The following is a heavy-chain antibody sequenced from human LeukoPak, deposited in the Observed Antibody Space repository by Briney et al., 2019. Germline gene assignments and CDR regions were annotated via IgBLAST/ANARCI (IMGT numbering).Heavy chain of an antibody. CDR2: ISYDGINK. CDR1: GFTFSSYA. D-gene: IGHD2-2*01. J-gene: IGHJ4*02. V-gene: IGHV3-30*04. Sequence: PGGSLTLSCAASGFTFSSYAMHWVRQAPGKGLEWVAVISYDGINKYYADSVKGRFTISRDNSKNTLYLQMNSLRAEDTAVYYCASGVCSSTSCLIEYWGQGTLVTVSS. CDR3: ASGVCSSTSCLIEY.